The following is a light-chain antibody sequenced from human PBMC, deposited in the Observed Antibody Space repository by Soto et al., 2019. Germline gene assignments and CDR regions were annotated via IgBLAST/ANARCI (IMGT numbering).Light chain of an antibody. J-gene: IGKJ4*01. Sequence: EIVLTQSPGTLSLSPGERATLSCRASQSVSSYLAWYQQKRGHAPRLLISGASSRATGIPDRFSGSGSGTDFTLTISRLEPEDFAVYYCQQYGSSPGTFGGGTKVEIK. CDR2: GAS. CDR3: QQYGSSPGT. CDR1: QSVSSY. V-gene: IGKV3-20*01.